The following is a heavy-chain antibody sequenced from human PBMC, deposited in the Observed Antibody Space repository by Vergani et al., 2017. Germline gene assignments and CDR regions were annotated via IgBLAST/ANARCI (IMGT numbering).Heavy chain of an antibody. CDR1: EYSFGNYW. D-gene: IGHD1-1*01. CDR3: ARHTTYTDS. CDR2: IYPADSDT. J-gene: IGHJ4*02. V-gene: IGHV5-51*01. Sequence: EVELVQSGPEMRKPGESLKISCKGSEYSFGNYWIGWVRQVPGKGLEWMGIIYPADSDTRYSPSFQGQVTISADNSISTAFLQWDSLKASDTALYYCARHTTYTDSWGQGTLVTVSS.